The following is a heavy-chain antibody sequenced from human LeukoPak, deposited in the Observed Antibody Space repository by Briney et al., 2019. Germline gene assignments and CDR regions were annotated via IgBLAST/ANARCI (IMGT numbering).Heavy chain of an antibody. CDR1: GYTFTSYY. D-gene: IGHD2-15*01. CDR3: ARELLAPDC. J-gene: IGHJ4*02. V-gene: IGHV1-46*01. Sequence: AASVKVSCKASGYTFTSYYMHWVRQAPGQGLEWVGAINPSDGTTTYAQKSQGRVTMTRDTSTTTVYMELYRLRSDDTAVYHCARELLAPDCWGQGALVTVSS. CDR2: INPSDGTT.